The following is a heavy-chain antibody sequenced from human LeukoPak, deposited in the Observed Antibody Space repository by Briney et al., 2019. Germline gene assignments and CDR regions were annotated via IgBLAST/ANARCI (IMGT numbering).Heavy chain of an antibody. CDR2: INMDGSTI. CDR1: GFIFSSYW. D-gene: IGHD4-17*01. Sequence: PGGSLRLSCAASGFIFSSYWMHWVRQAPGKGLVWVSRINMDGSTISYADSVKGRFTISRDNAKNTLYLQMNSLRAEDTAAYYCARDEPTVTTGPPVGSWGQGTLVTVSS. CDR3: ARDEPTVTTGPPVGS. V-gene: IGHV3-74*01. J-gene: IGHJ4*02.